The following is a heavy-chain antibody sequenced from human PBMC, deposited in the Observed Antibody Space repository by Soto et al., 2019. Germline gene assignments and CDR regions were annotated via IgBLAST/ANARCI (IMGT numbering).Heavy chain of an antibody. Sequence: EVQLLESGGGLVQPGGSLRLSCAASGFTFSSYAMSWVRQAPGKGLEWVSAISGSGGSTYYADSVKGRFTISRDNSKNTLYLQMNSLRAEDTAVYYCAKDLLLRYFDWLHKGFDYWGQGTLVTVSS. CDR2: ISGSGGST. CDR3: AKDLLLRYFDWLHKGFDY. D-gene: IGHD3-9*01. V-gene: IGHV3-23*01. CDR1: GFTFSSYA. J-gene: IGHJ4*02.